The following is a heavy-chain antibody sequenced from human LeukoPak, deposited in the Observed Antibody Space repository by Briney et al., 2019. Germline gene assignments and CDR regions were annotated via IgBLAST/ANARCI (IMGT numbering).Heavy chain of an antibody. CDR3: ARMAAFFDY. J-gene: IGHJ4*02. CDR2: IKQDGSEK. V-gene: IGHV3-7*01. Sequence: PGGSLRLSCTGSGFTFSSYWMSWVRQAPGKGLEWVANIKQDGSEKYYVDSVKGRFTISRDNAKNSVYLQMNSLRAEDTAVYYCARMAAFFDYWGQGTLVTVSS. D-gene: IGHD3-3*01. CDR1: GFTFSSYW.